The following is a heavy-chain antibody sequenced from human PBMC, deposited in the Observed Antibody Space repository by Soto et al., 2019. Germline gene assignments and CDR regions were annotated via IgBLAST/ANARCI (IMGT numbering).Heavy chain of an antibody. CDR1: GFSFSSYA. CDR2: IGGSGIT. Sequence: GGSLRLSCAASGFSFSSYAMTWARRAPGKGLEWVSAIGGSGITYYADSVKGRITISRDNSRNTVYLQMNSLRAEDTAVYYCARDFTWSEVYWGQGVQVTVSS. D-gene: IGHD3-3*01. CDR3: ARDFTWSEVY. J-gene: IGHJ4*02. V-gene: IGHV3-23*01.